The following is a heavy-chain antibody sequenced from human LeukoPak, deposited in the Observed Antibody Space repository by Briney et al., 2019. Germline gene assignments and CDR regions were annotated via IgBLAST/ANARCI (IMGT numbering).Heavy chain of an antibody. CDR1: GYTCTSYY. J-gene: IGHJ4*02. Sequence: ASVKVSCKASGYTCTSYYIHWVRQAPGQGLEWVGLINPSGGSTSYAQKFQGRVTMTRDTSTSTVYMELSSLRSEDTALYYCARESTWNDYWGQGTLVTVSS. V-gene: IGHV1-46*01. D-gene: IGHD2/OR15-2a*01. CDR3: ARESTWNDY. CDR2: INPSGGST.